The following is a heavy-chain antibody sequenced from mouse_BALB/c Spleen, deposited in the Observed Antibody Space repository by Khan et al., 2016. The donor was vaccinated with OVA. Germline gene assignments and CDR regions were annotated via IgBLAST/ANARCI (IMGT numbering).Heavy chain of an antibody. CDR2: INPHIGET. J-gene: IGHJ2*01. Sequence: IQLVQSGPELVKPGASVKISCKASGYSFTGYFMNWVMQSHGKSLEWIGRINPHIGETLYNQKFKGKATLTVDESSSTAHMGLRSLASEDSAVYYCARKNGSDFDYWGQGTTLTVSS. V-gene: IGHV1-20*02. CDR3: ARKNGSDFDY. CDR1: GYSFTGYF. D-gene: IGHD1-1*01.